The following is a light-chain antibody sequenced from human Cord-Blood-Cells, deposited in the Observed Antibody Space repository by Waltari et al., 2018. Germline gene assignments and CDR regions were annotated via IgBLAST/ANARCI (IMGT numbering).Light chain of an antibody. CDR3: QQRSNWPRT. V-gene: IGKV3-11*01. CDR2: DAS. CDR1: QSVSSY. J-gene: IGKJ1*01. Sequence: EIVLTQSPATLSLSPGERATLSCRASQSVSSYLAWYQQKPGQAPRLLIYDASNRATGIPARFSGSGSATDFTLTISSLEPEDFAVYYCQQRSNWPRTFGQGTKVEI.